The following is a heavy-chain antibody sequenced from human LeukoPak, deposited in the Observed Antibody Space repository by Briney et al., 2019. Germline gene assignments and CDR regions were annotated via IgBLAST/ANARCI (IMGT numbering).Heavy chain of an antibody. J-gene: IGHJ4*02. D-gene: IGHD5-24*01. Sequence: GASVKVSCKASGGTFSSYAISWVRQAPGQGLEWMGGIIPIFGTANYAQKFQGRVTITADKSTSTAYMELSSLRSEDTAVYYCARGRDGYNYGLYYFDYWGQGTLVTVSS. CDR2: IIPIFGTA. CDR1: GGTFSSYA. V-gene: IGHV1-69*06. CDR3: ARGRDGYNYGLYYFDY.